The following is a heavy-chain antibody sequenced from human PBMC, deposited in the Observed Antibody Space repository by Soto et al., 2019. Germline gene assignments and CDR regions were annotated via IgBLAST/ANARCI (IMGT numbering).Heavy chain of an antibody. CDR1: GFTFRSFT. CDR2: ISSNSAYI. D-gene: IGHD6-6*01. J-gene: IGHJ5*02. CDR3: ARGPARSLSIGS. V-gene: IGHV3-21*01. Sequence: PGGSLRLSCAASGFTFRSFTMNLVRQAPGKGLECVSTISSNSAYIYYTDAVRGRLTISRDNSKNSLYLQMNSLRAEDTAVYYCARGPARSLSIGSWGQGTLVTVSS.